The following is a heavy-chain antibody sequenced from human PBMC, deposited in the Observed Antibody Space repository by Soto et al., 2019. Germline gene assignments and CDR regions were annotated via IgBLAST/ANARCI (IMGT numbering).Heavy chain of an antibody. CDR2: ISYDGSNK. CDR3: AKVGIYSSSPRYDAFDI. CDR1: GFTFSSYG. Sequence: GGSLRLSCAASGFTFSSYGMHWVRQAPGKGLEWVAVISYDGSNKYYADSVKGRFTISRDNSKNTLYLQMNSLRAEDTAVYYCAKVGIYSSSPRYDAFDIWGQGTMVNVSS. V-gene: IGHV3-30*18. D-gene: IGHD6-6*01. J-gene: IGHJ3*02.